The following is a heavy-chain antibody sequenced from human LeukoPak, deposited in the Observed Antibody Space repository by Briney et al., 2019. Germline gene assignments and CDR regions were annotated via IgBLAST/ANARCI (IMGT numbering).Heavy chain of an antibody. V-gene: IGHV4-61*02. Sequence: PSETLSLTCTVSGGSISSGSYYWSWIRQPAGKGLEWIGRIYTSGSTNYNPSLKSRVTISVDTSKNQFSLKLSSVTAADTAVYYCARVSFGGSGSYYSRGFDYWGQGTLVTVSS. D-gene: IGHD3-10*01. CDR3: ARVSFGGSGSYYSRGFDY. CDR2: IYTSGST. CDR1: GGSISSGSYY. J-gene: IGHJ4*02.